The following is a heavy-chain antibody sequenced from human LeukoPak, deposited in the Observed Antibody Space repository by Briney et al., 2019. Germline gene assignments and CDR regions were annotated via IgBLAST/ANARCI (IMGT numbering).Heavy chain of an antibody. J-gene: IGHJ4*02. CDR1: GFSFSSYS. CDR3: ARDDYGSGSYYNSNYFDY. Sequence: GGSLRLSCAASGFSFSSYSMNWVRQPPGKGLEWVSSISTSSSYIYYPDSVKGRYTISRDNAKNSPYLQMNSLRPENTAVYYCARDDYGSGSYYNSNYFDYWGQGTLVTVSS. D-gene: IGHD3-10*01. CDR2: ISTSSSYI. V-gene: IGHV3-21*01.